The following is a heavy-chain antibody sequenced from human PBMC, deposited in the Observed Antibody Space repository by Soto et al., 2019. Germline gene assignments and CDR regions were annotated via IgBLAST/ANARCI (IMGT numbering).Heavy chain of an antibody. Sequence: GGSLRLSCAASGFTFSSYEMNWVRQAPGKGLEWVSYISSSGSTIYYADSVKGRFTISRDNAKNSLYLQMDSLRAEDTAVYYCASLNYYDSSGYIDYWGQGTLVTVSS. J-gene: IGHJ4*02. D-gene: IGHD3-22*01. CDR1: GFTFSSYE. CDR2: ISSSGSTI. V-gene: IGHV3-48*03. CDR3: ASLNYYDSSGYIDY.